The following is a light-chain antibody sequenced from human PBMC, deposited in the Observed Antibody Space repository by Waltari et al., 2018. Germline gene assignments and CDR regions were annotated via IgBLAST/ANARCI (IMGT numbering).Light chain of an antibody. V-gene: IGKV2-28*01. CDR2: FGS. CDR1: QSLLHSNGYNY. J-gene: IGKJ2*01. Sequence: DIVMTQSPLSLPVTPGEPASISCRSSQSLLHSNGYNYLDLYLQKPGQSPQLLIYFGSNRGSGGPDRFSGRGSGTDFTLKISRGEAEDVGVYYCMQALQTPYTFGQGTKLEIK. CDR3: MQALQTPYT.